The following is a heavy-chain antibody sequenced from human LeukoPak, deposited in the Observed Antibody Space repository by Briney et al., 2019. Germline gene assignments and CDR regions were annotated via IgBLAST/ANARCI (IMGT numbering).Heavy chain of an antibody. V-gene: IGHV3-66*01. CDR3: ASSPSQF. CDR1: GFTVSGNY. Sequence: GGSLRLSCAASGFTVSGNYMSWVRQAPGKGLEWVSVIYSGGTIYYADSVKGRFTISRDNAKNSLYLQMNSLRAEDTAVYYCASSPSQFWGQGTLVTVSS. J-gene: IGHJ4*02. CDR2: IYSGGTI.